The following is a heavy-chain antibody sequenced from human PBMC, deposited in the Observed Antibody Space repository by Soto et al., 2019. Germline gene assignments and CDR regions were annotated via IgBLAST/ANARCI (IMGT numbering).Heavy chain of an antibody. D-gene: IGHD3-22*01. CDR3: ATDGDHHYDSSGYHAFDI. Sequence: ASVKVSCKXSGYTLTELSMHWVRQAPGKGLEWMGGFDPEDGETIYAQKFQGRVTMTEDTSTDTAYMELSSLRSEDTAVYYCATDGDHHYDSSGYHAFDIWGQGTMVTV. CDR2: FDPEDGET. CDR1: GYTLTELS. J-gene: IGHJ3*02. V-gene: IGHV1-24*01.